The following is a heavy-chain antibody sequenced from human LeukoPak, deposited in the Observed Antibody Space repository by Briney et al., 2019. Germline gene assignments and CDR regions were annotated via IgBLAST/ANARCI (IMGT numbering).Heavy chain of an antibody. J-gene: IGHJ4*02. D-gene: IGHD3-22*01. Sequence: SGPTLVNPTQTLKLTRTFSGFSLSTSGVAVGWIRQPPEKALEWLPLIYWDDDKRYSSSLKSRLTINKDTSKNQVVLTMTNMDPVDTATYYCAHTYSSGYSLYFDYWGQGTLVTVSS. CDR1: GFSLSTSGVA. CDR2: IYWDDDK. V-gene: IGHV2-5*02. CDR3: AHTYSSGYSLYFDY.